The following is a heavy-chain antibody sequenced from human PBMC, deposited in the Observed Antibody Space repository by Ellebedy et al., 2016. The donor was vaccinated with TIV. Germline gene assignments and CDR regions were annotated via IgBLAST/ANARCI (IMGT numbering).Heavy chain of an antibody. D-gene: IGHD3-22*01. J-gene: IGHJ3*02. CDR1: GGSISSSNYY. CDR2: IYYSGST. CDR3: YYYDSSGYRDAFDI. Sequence: SETLSLXXTVSGGSISSSNYYWGWIRQPPGKGLEWIGSIYYSGSTYYNPSLKSRVTISVDTSKNQFSLKLSSVTAADTAVYYCYYYDSSGYRDAFDIWGQGTMVTVSS. V-gene: IGHV4-39*01.